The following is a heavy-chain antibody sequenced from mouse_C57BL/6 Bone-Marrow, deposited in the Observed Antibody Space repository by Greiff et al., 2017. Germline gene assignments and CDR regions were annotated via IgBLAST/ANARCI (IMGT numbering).Heavy chain of an antibody. J-gene: IGHJ2*01. CDR1: GFTFSSYA. CDR3: TRDGSSFVRDYFDY. D-gene: IGHD1-1*01. CDR2: ISSGGDYI. Sequence: KLMESGEGLVKPGGSLKLSCAASGFTFSSYAMSWVRQTPEKRLEWVAYISSGGDYIYYADTVKGRFTISRDNARNTLYLQMSSLKSEDTAMYYCTRDGSSFVRDYFDYWGQGTTLTVSS. V-gene: IGHV5-9-1*02.